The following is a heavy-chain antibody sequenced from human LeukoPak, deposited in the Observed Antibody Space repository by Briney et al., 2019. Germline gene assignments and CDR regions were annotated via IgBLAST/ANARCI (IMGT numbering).Heavy chain of an antibody. J-gene: IGHJ6*03. CDR1: GGTFSSYA. D-gene: IGHD5-18*01. Sequence: GASVKVSCKASGGTFSSYAISWVRQAPGQGLEWMGGNIPIFGTANYAQKFQGRVTITADESTSTAYMELSSLRSEDTAVYYCARLKYSYGKAPYYYYMDVWGKGTTVTISS. CDR2: NIPIFGTA. CDR3: ARLKYSYGKAPYYYYMDV. V-gene: IGHV1-69*13.